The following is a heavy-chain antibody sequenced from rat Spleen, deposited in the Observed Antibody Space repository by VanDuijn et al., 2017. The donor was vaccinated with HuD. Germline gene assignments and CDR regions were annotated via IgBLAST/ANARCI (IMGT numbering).Heavy chain of an antibody. CDR3: TNDWGLYY. J-gene: IGHJ2*01. V-gene: IGHV5-29*01. CDR1: GFIFSDHY. CDR2: INYDGRST. D-gene: IGHD1-7*01. Sequence: EVQLVESDGGLVQPGRSLKLSCAASGFIFSDHYVAWVRQTPTKGLEWVATINYDGRSTFYRDSVRARFTISRDDAKSTLYLQMNSLRSEDTATYYCTNDWGLYYWGQGVMVTVSS.